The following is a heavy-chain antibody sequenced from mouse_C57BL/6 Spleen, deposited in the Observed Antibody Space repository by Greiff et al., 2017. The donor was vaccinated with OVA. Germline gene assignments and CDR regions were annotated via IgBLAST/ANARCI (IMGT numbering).Heavy chain of an antibody. CDR2: INPSTGGT. CDR1: GYSFTGYY. CDR3: ARPDYYGSSYYFDY. D-gene: IGHD1-1*01. V-gene: IGHV1-42*01. Sequence: VQLKESGPELVKPGASVKISCKASGYSFTGYYMNWVKQSPEKSLEWIGEINPSTGGTTYNQKFKAKATLTVDKSSSTAYMQLKSLTSEDSAVYYCARPDYYGSSYYFDYWGQGTTLTVSS. J-gene: IGHJ2*01.